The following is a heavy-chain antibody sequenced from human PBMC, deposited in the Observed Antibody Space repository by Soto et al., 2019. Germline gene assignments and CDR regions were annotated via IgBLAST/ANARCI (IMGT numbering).Heavy chain of an antibody. V-gene: IGHV3-23*01. Sequence: EVQVLESGGALAQPGGSLRLSCVASGFSFTNYPMTWVRQAPGKGLEWVSTISTSGYITYYASSVNGRFTISRDTSKKTLYLQMSSLSSEQPAVYYCARDGASGSYYYGVAVWGEGTTVTVSS. D-gene: IGHD6-19*01. J-gene: IGHJ6*04. CDR2: ISTSGYIT. CDR3: ARDGASGSYYYGVAV. CDR1: GFSFTNYP.